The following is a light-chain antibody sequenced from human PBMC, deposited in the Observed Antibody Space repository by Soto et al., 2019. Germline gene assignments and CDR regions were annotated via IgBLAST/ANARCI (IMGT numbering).Light chain of an antibody. CDR2: EGS. Sequence: QSALTQPASVSGSPGQSITISCTGTSSDVGIYNLVSWYQQHPGKAPKLMIYEGSKRPSGVSNRFSGSKSGNTASLTISGLQAEDEADYYCCSYAGSSTWVFGGGTQLTVL. CDR1: SSDVGIYNL. CDR3: CSYAGSSTWV. J-gene: IGLJ3*02. V-gene: IGLV2-23*01.